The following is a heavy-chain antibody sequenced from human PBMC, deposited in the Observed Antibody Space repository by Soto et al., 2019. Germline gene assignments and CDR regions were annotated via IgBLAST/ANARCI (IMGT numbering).Heavy chain of an antibody. CDR3: AIDVYTVSCGWYVVAFDI. D-gene: IGHD2-15*01. CDR1: GFTFSNYW. J-gene: IGHJ3*02. Sequence: QLVESGGGLVQPGGSLRLSCAASGFTFSNYWMTWVRQTPGKGLEWVANIKRDGSEGSYLDSVRGRFTFSRDNAKNALVLKMNSLRAEDTALYYCAIDVYTVSCGWYVVAFDIWGQGTMVSVSS. CDR2: IKRDGSEG. V-gene: IGHV3-7*05.